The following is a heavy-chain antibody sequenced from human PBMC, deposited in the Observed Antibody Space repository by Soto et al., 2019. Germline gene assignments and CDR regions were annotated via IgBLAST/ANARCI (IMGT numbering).Heavy chain of an antibody. V-gene: IGHV4-31*03. CDR2: IYYSGST. CDR3: ARDSGPGTPYYYYHYGMDV. D-gene: IGHD1-7*01. CDR1: GGSISIGGYY. J-gene: IGHJ6*02. Sequence: SETLSLTCTVSGGSISIGGYYWIWIRQHPGKCLEWIGYIYYSGSTYYNPSLKSRVTISVDTSKNQFSLKLSSVTAADTAVYYCARDSGPGTPYYYYHYGMDVWGQGTTVTVSS.